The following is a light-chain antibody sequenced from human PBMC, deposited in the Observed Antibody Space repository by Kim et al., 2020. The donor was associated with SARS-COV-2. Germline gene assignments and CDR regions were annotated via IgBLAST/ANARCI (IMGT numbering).Light chain of an antibody. CDR3: QQYYTTPWT. Sequence: ATIHCKSSQSVLYSSNNKNYLAWYQLRPGQPPKLLIYWASTRESGVPNRFSGSGSGTDFTLTISTLQAEDVAVYYCQQYYTTPWTFGQGTKVDIK. V-gene: IGKV4-1*01. CDR2: WAS. CDR1: QSVLYSSNNKNY. J-gene: IGKJ1*01.